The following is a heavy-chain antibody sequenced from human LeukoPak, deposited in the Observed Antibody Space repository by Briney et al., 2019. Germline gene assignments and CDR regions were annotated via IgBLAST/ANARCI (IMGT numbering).Heavy chain of an antibody. CDR3: ARVNTQGVPSP. D-gene: IGHD2-15*01. V-gene: IGHV4-39*01. J-gene: IGHJ5*02. CDR2: IYYSGTT. Sequence: PETLSLTCTVSGGSISSSDYYWGWIRQPPGKGLEWIASIYYSGTTHYNPSHQSRVTMSVDTSKNQFSLKLSSVTAADTAVYYCARVNTQGVPSPWGQGILVTASS. CDR1: GGSISSSDYY.